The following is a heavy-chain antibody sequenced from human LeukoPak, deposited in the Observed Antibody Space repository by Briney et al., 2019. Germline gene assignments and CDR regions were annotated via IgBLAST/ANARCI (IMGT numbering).Heavy chain of an antibody. CDR3: ARVSAAGTSVMNFQH. V-gene: IGHV3-21*01. J-gene: IGHJ1*01. CDR1: GFTFSSYS. D-gene: IGHD6-13*01. CDR2: ISSSSSYI. Sequence: PGGSLRLSCAASGFTFSSYSMNWVRQAPGKGLEWVSSISSSSSYIYYADSVKGRFTISRDNAKNSLYPQMNSLRAEDTAVYYCARVSAAGTSVMNFQHWGQGTLVTVSS.